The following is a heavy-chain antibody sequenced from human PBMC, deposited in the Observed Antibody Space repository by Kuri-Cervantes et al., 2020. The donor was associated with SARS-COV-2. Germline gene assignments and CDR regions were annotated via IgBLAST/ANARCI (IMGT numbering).Heavy chain of an antibody. D-gene: IGHD3-10*01. Sequence: GESLKISCAASRFTFRNYALNWVRQAPGKGLEWLAVISHDGRDTYHGDSVKGRFTISRDNSKNTLYLQMNSLRPEDTAVYYCAKPGSLRRIIREDQYGLDVWGQGTTVTVSS. CDR1: RFTFRNYA. J-gene: IGHJ6*02. CDR3: AKPGSLRRIIREDQYGLDV. V-gene: IGHV3-30*18. CDR2: ISHDGRDT.